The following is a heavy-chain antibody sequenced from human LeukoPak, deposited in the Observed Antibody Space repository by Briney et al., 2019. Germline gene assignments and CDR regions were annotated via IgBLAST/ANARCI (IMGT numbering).Heavy chain of an antibody. D-gene: IGHD2-8*01. V-gene: IGHV3-48*02. CDR1: RFTFSSYG. CDR3: ARVYLERLTAGYFDH. CDR2: ISSSSSNI. J-gene: IGHJ4*02. Sequence: PGGSLRLSCVASRFTFSSYGMNWVRQAPGKGLEWLSYISSSSSNIYYADSVKGRFTTSRDNSKSTLYLQMNSLRDDDSAAYFCARVYLERLTAGYFDHWGQGTQVTVSP.